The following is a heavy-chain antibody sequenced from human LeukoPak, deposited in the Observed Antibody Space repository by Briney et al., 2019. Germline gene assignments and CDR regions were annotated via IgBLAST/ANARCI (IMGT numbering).Heavy chain of an antibody. CDR2: IYHSGST. Sequence: SETLSLTCTVSGDSISGYYWGWIRQPPGKGLEWIGSIYHSGSTYYNPSLKSRVTISVDTSKNQFSLKLSSVTAADTAVYYCARRAPGPYGGPTGEFDYWGQGTLVTVSS. D-gene: IGHD4-23*01. V-gene: IGHV4-38-2*02. J-gene: IGHJ4*02. CDR3: ARRAPGPYGGPTGEFDY. CDR1: GDSISGYY.